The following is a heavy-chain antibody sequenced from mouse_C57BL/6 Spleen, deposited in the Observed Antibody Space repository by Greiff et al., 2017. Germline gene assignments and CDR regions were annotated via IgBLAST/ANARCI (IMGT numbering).Heavy chain of an antibody. Sequence: VQLQQPGAELVKPGASVKMSCKASGYTFTSYWITWVKQRPGQGLEWIGDIYPGSGSTNYNEKFKSKATLTVDTSSSTAYMQLSSLTSEDSAVYYCARSGIYYYGSFDYWGQGTTLTVSS. J-gene: IGHJ2*01. CDR1: GYTFTSYW. D-gene: IGHD1-1*01. CDR3: ARSGIYYYGSFDY. CDR2: IYPGSGST. V-gene: IGHV1-55*01.